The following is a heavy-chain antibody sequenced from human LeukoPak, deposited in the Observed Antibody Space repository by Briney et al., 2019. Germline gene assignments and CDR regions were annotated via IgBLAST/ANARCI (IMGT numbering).Heavy chain of an antibody. Sequence: SETLSLTCAVYGGSFSGYYWSWIRQPPGKGLEWIGEINHSGSTNYNPSLKSRVTISVDTSKNQFSLKLSSVTAADTAVYYCARLPGYYDSSGYPNWGQGTLVTVSS. CDR1: GGSFSGYY. J-gene: IGHJ4*02. V-gene: IGHV4-34*01. CDR3: ARLPGYYDSSGYPN. D-gene: IGHD3-22*01. CDR2: INHSGST.